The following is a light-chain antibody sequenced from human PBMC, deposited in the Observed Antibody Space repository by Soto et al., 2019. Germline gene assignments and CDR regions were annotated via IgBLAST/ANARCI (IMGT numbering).Light chain of an antibody. J-gene: IGKJ4*01. CDR3: QQYGSSLPVT. CDR2: GAS. V-gene: IGKV3-20*01. CDR1: QSVSSSY. Sequence: EIVLTQSPGTLSLSPGERATLSCRASQSVSSSYLAWYQQKPGQAPRLLIYGASSRATGIPDRFSGSGSGTDFTLTISRLEPEDFAVYYCQQYGSSLPVTFGGGTKVDIK.